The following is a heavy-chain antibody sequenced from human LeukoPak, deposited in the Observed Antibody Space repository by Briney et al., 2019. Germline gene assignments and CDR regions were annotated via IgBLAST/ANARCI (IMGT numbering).Heavy chain of an antibody. V-gene: IGHV1-2*02. CDR1: GYTFTDYF. CDR2: INPNSGGT. CDR3: ARVSSITLIVVPDYFGY. D-gene: IGHD3-22*01. J-gene: IGHJ4*02. Sequence: ASVKVSCKASGYTFTDYFMHWVRQAPGQGLEWLGWINPNSGGTNYAQKFHGRVTMTRDTSISTAYMELSRLKSDDTAVYYCARVSSITLIVVPDYFGYWGQGTLVTVSS.